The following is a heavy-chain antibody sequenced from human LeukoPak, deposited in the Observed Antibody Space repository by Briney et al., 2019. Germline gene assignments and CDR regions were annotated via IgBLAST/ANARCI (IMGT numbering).Heavy chain of an antibody. D-gene: IGHD5-24*01. CDR2: IYYSGRT. CDR1: SDSINSYY. V-gene: IGHV4-59*01. Sequence: SETLSLTCTVSSDSINSYYWNWIRQPPGKGLEWIGYIYYSGRTDCNPSLKSRVTISVDTSKHQFSMKLKSVTAADTAVYFCARGRWLPNAFDIWGQGTMVTVFS. J-gene: IGHJ3*02. CDR3: ARGRWLPNAFDI.